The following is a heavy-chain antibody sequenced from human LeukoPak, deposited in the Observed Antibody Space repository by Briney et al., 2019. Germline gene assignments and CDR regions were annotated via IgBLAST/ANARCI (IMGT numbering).Heavy chain of an antibody. CDR3: AREGPLPHY. CDR2: ISSSGSTI. D-gene: IGHD3-16*02. V-gene: IGHV3-48*03. CDR1: GFTFSNYE. J-gene: IGHJ4*02. Sequence: GGSLRLSCAASGFTFSNYEMHWVRQAPGKGLEWVSYISSSGSTIYHTDSVKGRFTVSRDNAKNSLYLQMNSLRAEDTAIYYCAREGPLPHYWSQGTLVTVSS.